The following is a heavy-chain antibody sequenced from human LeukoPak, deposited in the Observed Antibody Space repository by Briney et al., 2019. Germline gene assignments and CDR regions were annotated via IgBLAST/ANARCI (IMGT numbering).Heavy chain of an antibody. CDR2: INHGGST. J-gene: IGHJ4*02. Sequence: SETLSLTCAVYGGSFSGYYWSRIRQPPGKGLEWIGEINHGGSTNYNPSLKSRVTISVDTSKNQFSLKLSSVTAADTAVYYCARFRSRITIFGVDTSLDYWGQGTLVTVSS. CDR3: ARFRSRITIFGVDTSLDY. CDR1: GGSFSGYY. V-gene: IGHV4-34*01. D-gene: IGHD3-3*01.